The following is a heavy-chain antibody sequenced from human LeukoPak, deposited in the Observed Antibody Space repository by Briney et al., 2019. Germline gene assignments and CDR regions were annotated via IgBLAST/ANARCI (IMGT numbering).Heavy chain of an antibody. CDR1: GGSVSSASYY. D-gene: IGHD3-3*01. J-gene: IGHJ5*02. Sequence: SETLSLTCTVSGGSVSSASYYWSWIRQPPGKGLEWIGYIYYSGSTNYNPSLKSRVTISVDTSKNQFSLKLSSVTAADTAVYYCARSYTYDFWGFEPWGQGTLVTVSS. V-gene: IGHV4-61*01. CDR3: ARSYTYDFWGFEP. CDR2: IYYSGST.